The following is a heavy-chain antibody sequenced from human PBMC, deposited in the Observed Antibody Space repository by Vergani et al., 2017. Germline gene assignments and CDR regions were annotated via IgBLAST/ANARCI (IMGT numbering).Heavy chain of an antibody. CDR2: ISGSGGST. CDR1: GFTFSNYA. CDR3: AKGYYYYMDV. V-gene: IGHV3-23*01. J-gene: IGHJ6*03. Sequence: EVQVLESGGGLVQPGGSLRLSCAASGFTFSNYAMSWVRQAPGKGLEWVSAISGSGGSTYYADSVKGRFTISRDNSKNTLCLQMNSLRAEDTAVYYCAKGYYYYMDVWGKGTTVTVSS.